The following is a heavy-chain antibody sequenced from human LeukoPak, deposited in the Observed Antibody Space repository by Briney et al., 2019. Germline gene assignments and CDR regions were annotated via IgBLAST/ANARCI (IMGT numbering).Heavy chain of an antibody. CDR1: GYTFTSYG. CDR2: ISAYNGNT. V-gene: IGHV1-18*01. D-gene: IGHD2-15*01. CDR3: ARWSYCSGGSCYWFDP. Sequence: ASVKVSCKASGYTFTSYGISWVRQAPGQGREWMGWISAYNGNTNYAQKLQGRVTITTDTSTSTAYMELRSLRSDDTAVYYCARWSYCSGGSCYWFDPWGQGTLVTVSS. J-gene: IGHJ5*02.